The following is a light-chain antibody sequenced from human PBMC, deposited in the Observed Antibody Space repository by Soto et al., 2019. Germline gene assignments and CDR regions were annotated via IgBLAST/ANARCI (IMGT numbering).Light chain of an antibody. J-gene: IGLJ2*01. CDR2: DVA. CDR1: SSDVGGYDL. Sequence: QSALTQPPSASGSPGQSVTISCTGTSSDVGGYDLVSLYQQHPGKAPKLILYDVAKRPSGVPARFSGSKSGNTASLTVSGLQADDESDYYCSSFAGNNNLFGGGTKLTVL. V-gene: IGLV2-8*01. CDR3: SSFAGNNNL.